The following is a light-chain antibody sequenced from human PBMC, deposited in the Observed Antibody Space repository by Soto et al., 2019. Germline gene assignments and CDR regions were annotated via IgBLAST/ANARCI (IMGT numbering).Light chain of an antibody. CDR3: QKYGNSPVT. CDR2: GVS. V-gene: IGKV3-20*01. Sequence: EIVLTQSPGTLSLSPGERATLFCRASQSVSIDYLGWYQQKPGQAPRLLIYGVSSRATGIPDRFSGSGSETDFTLTISRLEPEDFAVYYCQKYGNSPVTFGQGTKLEI. CDR1: QSVSIDY. J-gene: IGKJ2*01.